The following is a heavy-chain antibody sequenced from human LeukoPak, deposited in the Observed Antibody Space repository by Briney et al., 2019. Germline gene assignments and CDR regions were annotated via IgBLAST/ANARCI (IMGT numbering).Heavy chain of an antibody. J-gene: IGHJ4*02. V-gene: IGHV4-59*01. CDR1: GGSISSYY. CDR2: IYYSGST. CDR3: ARAYTGIAAAGTDFYFDY. Sequence: SETLSLTCTVSGGSISSYYWSWIRQPPGKGLEWIGYIYYSGSTNYNPSLKSRVTISVDTSKNQFSLKLSSVTAADTAVCYCARAYTGIAAAGTDFYFDYWGQGTLVTVSS. D-gene: IGHD6-13*01.